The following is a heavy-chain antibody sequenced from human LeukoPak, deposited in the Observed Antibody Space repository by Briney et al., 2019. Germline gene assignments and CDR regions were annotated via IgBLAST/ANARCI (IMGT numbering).Heavy chain of an antibody. CDR1: GFTFSSYA. J-gene: IGHJ4*02. CDR2: ISSNGGST. V-gene: IGHV3-64*01. Sequence: PGGSLRLSCAASGFTFSSYAMHWGRQAPGKGLEYLSAISSNGGSTYYANSVKGRFTISRDNSKNTLYLQMGSLRAEDMAVYYCARIAVAGHSDYWGQGTLVTVSS. CDR3: ARIAVAGHSDY. D-gene: IGHD6-19*01.